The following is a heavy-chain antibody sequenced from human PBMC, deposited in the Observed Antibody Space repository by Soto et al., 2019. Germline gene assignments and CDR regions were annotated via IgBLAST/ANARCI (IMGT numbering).Heavy chain of an antibody. D-gene: IGHD3-22*01. Sequence: LILSCAASGFTFSSYAMSWVRQAPGKGLEWVSAISGSGGSTYYADSVKGRFTISRDNSKNTLYLQMNSLRAEDTAVYYCAKGSITMIVVPEYYFDYWGQGTLVTVSS. CDR3: AKGSITMIVVPEYYFDY. CDR2: ISGSGGST. J-gene: IGHJ4*02. CDR1: GFTFSSYA. V-gene: IGHV3-23*01.